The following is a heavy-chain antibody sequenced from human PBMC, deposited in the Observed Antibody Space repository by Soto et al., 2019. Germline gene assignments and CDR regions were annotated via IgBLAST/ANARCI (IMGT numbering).Heavy chain of an antibody. CDR3: ARRHVSGSYDY. D-gene: IGHD3-10*01. J-gene: IGHJ4*02. CDR1: GGSMSSYY. V-gene: IGHV4-59*08. Sequence: XETLSLTCTVSGGSMSSYYWSWIRQPPGKGLEWIGYIYYSGSTNYHPSLKSRVTISVDTSKNQFSLKLSSVTAADTAVYYCARRHVSGSYDYWGQGTQVTVSS. CDR2: IYYSGST.